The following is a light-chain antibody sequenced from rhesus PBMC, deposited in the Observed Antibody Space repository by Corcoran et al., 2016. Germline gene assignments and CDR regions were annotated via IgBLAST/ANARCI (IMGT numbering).Light chain of an antibody. CDR1: QGISSY. V-gene: IGKV1-32*02. Sequence: DIQMSQSPSSLSASVGDRVTITCRASQGISSYLNWYQQKPGKAPKLLIYYANTLASGVPSRFSGSGSGTVFTLTISSLQPEDFATYYCQQGNSSPYSFGQGTKVEIK. CDR3: QQGNSSPYS. CDR2: YAN. J-gene: IGKJ2*01.